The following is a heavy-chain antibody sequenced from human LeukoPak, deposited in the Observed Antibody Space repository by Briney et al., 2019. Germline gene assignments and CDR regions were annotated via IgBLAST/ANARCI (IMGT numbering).Heavy chain of an antibody. CDR1: GGSFSGYY. Sequence: PSETLSLTCVVYGGSFSGYYWSWIRQPPGKGLEWIGYIYYSGSTYYNPSLKSRVTISVDTSKNQFSLKLSSVTAADTAVYYCAREVVTGTTAYYYYMDVWGKGTTVTVSS. CDR3: AREVVTGTTAYYYYMDV. D-gene: IGHD1-7*01. J-gene: IGHJ6*03. V-gene: IGHV4-30-4*08. CDR2: IYYSGST.